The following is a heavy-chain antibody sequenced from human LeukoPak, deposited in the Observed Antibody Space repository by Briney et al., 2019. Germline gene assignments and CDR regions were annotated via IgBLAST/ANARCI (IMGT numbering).Heavy chain of an antibody. V-gene: IGHV4-30-4*01. CDR3: ARDRGAQWWYFDL. J-gene: IGHJ2*01. CDR1: GGSISSGDYY. CDR2: IYYSGST. D-gene: IGHD6-19*01. Sequence: SETLSLTCTVSGGSISSGDYYWSWIRQPPGKGLEWIGYIYYSGSTYYNPSLKSRVTIPVDTSKNQFSLKLSSVTAADTAVYYCARDRGAQWWYFDLWGRGTLVTVSS.